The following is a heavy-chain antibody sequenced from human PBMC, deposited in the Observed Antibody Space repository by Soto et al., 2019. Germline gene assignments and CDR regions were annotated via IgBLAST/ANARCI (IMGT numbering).Heavy chain of an antibody. Sequence: ESGGGLIQPGGSLRLSCAASGFTVSSNYMSWVRQAPGKGLEWVSVIYSGGSTYYADSVKGRFTISRDNSKNTLYLQMNSLRAEDTAVYYCARDNGAKIAVAGPPYGMDVWGQGTTVTVSS. CDR1: GFTVSSNY. V-gene: IGHV3-53*01. CDR3: ARDNGAKIAVAGPPYGMDV. CDR2: IYSGGST. J-gene: IGHJ6*02. D-gene: IGHD6-19*01.